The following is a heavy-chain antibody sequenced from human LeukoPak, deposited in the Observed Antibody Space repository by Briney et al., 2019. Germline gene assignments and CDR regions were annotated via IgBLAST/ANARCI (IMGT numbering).Heavy chain of an antibody. CDR2: VNFIDCA. CDR1: GDSITSSVYY. CDR3: ARVLGSHDY. Sequence: SETLSLTCTVSGDSITSSVYYWGWIRQPPGKGLEWIGSVNFIDCAYYNSSLKSRVTISVHSSKNQVSLKLSSVTAADTAVYYCARVLGSHDYWGQGTLVTVSS. D-gene: IGHD1-26*01. V-gene: IGHV4-39*01. J-gene: IGHJ4*02.